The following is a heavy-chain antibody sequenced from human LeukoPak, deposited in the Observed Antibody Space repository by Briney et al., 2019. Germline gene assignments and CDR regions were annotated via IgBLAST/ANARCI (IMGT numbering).Heavy chain of an antibody. CDR1: GYTLTELS. Sequence: ASVKVSCKVSGYTLTELSMHWVRQAPGKGLEWMGGFDPEDGETIYAQKFQGSVTMTEDTSTDTAYMELSSLRSEDTAVYYCATGWVQYQRLYYYYGMDVWGQGTTVTVSS. CDR2: FDPEDGET. J-gene: IGHJ6*02. D-gene: IGHD2-2*01. V-gene: IGHV1-24*01. CDR3: ATGWVQYQRLYYYYGMDV.